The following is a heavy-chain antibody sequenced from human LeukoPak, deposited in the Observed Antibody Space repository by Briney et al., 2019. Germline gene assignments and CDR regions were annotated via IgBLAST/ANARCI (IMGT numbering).Heavy chain of an antibody. D-gene: IGHD3-3*01. CDR3: ARVLTYYDFWSGLY. CDR1: GFTFSSYA. Sequence: PTGGSLRLSCAASGFTFSSYAMHWVRKAPAKGLEWVAVISYDGSNKYYADSVKGRFTISRDNSKNTLYLQMNSLRAEDTAVYYCARVLTYYDFWSGLYWGQGTLVTVSS. J-gene: IGHJ4*02. CDR2: ISYDGSNK. V-gene: IGHV3-30*04.